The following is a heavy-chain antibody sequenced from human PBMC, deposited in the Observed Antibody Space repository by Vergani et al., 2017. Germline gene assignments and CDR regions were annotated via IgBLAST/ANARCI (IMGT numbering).Heavy chain of an antibody. J-gene: IGHJ4*02. CDR3: ARDGAGTIDFDY. CDR1: GFPLSNAW. CDR2: VGFDGSDT. V-gene: IGHV3-74*01. Sequence: EVQLVDSGGGLVQPGGSLRLSCAASGFPLSNAWIHLVRQGPGKGLEWVSRVGFDGSDTVYADSVKGRFTISKDSAMNTVHLQMTNVRAEDTAVYFCARDGAGTIDFDYWGPGILVTVSS. D-gene: IGHD1-26*01.